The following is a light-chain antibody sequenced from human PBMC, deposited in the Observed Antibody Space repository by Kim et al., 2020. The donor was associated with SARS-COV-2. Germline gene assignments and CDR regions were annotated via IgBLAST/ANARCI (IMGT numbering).Light chain of an antibody. Sequence: GQRVTIACSGSSSNIGSQLMFWYQHLPGTAPKLLIYNTKQRPSGVPGRFSGSKSGTSASLAISGLRSEDEGDYYCSTWDDSVSGRVFGGGTQLTVL. CDR3: STWDDSVSGRV. CDR2: NTK. V-gene: IGLV1-47*02. CDR1: SSNIGSQL. J-gene: IGLJ3*02.